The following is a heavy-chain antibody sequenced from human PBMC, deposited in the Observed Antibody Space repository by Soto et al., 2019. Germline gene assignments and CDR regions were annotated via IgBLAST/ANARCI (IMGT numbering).Heavy chain of an antibody. D-gene: IGHD3-16*02. CDR3: AGGGGYDYVWGSYRYGSFDY. J-gene: IGHJ4*02. CDR1: GYTFTSYG. Sequence: QVQLVQSGAEVKKPGASVKVSCKASGYTFTSYGISWVRQAPGQGLEWMGWISAYNGNTNYAQKLQGRVTMTTDTTTSTAYMELGSLRSDDTAVYYCAGGGGYDYVWGSYRYGSFDYWGQGTLVTVSS. V-gene: IGHV1-18*04. CDR2: ISAYNGNT.